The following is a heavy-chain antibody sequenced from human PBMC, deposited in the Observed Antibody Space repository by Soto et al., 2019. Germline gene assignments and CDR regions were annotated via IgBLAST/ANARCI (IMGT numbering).Heavy chain of an antibody. CDR3: ARNWAAAGPFDY. CDR1: RYTFTSYA. V-gene: IGHV1-18*01. CDR2: ISAYNGNT. Sequence: ASVKVSCEASRYTFTSYAISWVRQAPGQGLEWMGWISAYNGNTNYAQKLQGRVTMTTDTSTSTAYMELRSLRSDDTAVYYGARNWAAAGPFDYWGQGTLVTVSS. J-gene: IGHJ4*02. D-gene: IGHD6-25*01.